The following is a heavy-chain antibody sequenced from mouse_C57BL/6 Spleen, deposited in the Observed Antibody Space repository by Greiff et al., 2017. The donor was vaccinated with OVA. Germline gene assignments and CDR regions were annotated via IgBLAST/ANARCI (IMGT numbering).Heavy chain of an antibody. CDR2: IDPEDGDT. V-gene: IGHV14-1*01. Sequence: VQLKESGAELVRPGASVKLSCTASGFNIKDYYMHWVKQRPEQGLEWIGRIDPEDGDTEYAPKFQGKATMTADTSSNTAYLQLSSLTSEDTAVYYCIPITTVDYAMDYWGQGTSVTVSS. D-gene: IGHD1-1*01. J-gene: IGHJ4*01. CDR1: GFNIKDYY. CDR3: IPITTVDYAMDY.